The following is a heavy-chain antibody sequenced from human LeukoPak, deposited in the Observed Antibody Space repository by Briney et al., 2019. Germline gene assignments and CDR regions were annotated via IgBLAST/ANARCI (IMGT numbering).Heavy chain of an antibody. V-gene: IGHV3-23*01. CDR3: ARDTGQGGPTWGAFDI. Sequence: PGGSLRLSCAASGFAFSIYAMSWVRQAPGKGLEWVSASSGSGSSTYYTDSVKGRFTMSRDNAKNTLHLEMNSLRVEDTAVYYCARDTGQGGPTWGAFDIWGHGTMVTVSS. J-gene: IGHJ3*02. CDR1: GFAFSIYA. D-gene: IGHD7-27*01. CDR2: SSGSGSST.